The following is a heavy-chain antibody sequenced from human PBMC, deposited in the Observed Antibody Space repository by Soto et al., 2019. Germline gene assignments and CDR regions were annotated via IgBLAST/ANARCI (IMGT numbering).Heavy chain of an antibody. D-gene: IGHD2-21*01. Sequence: QVHLVESGGGVVQPGRSLRLSCAASGFTFSSYSMHWVRQAPGKGLEWVAVISYDGSYKFYADSVKGRFTISRDNSKSTLYLQMNSLRPEDTAVYSCARDFYAAYCGTLSCYKGFDSWGHGTLVTVSS. V-gene: IGHV3-30-3*01. J-gene: IGHJ4*01. CDR1: GFTFSSYS. CDR2: ISYDGSYK. CDR3: ARDFYAAYCGTLSCYKGFDS.